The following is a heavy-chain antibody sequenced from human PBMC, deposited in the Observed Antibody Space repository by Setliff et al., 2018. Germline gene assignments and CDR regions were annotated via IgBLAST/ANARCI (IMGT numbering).Heavy chain of an antibody. CDR2: VTTTGGFT. CDR3: AKGGDWDDQHYALDI. D-gene: IGHD1-1*01. CDR1: GFIFSNYF. V-gene: IGHV3-11*03. Sequence: PGGSLRLSCEGSGFIFSNYFMSWFRQAPGKGLEWLSYVTTTGGFTKEADSVRGRFSVSRDNSKKSVYLQINDLRAEDTALYFCAKGGDWDDQHYALDIWGQGTMVTVSS. J-gene: IGHJ3*02.